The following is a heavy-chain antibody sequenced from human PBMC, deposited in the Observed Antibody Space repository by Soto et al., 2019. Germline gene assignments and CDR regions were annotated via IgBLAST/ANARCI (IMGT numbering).Heavy chain of an antibody. CDR2: TIPMFATA. V-gene: IGHV1-69*01. CDR1: GGSFSNYI. J-gene: IGHJ4*02. Sequence: QVHLVQSGAEVKKPGSSVKVSCKASGGSFSNYIFDWVRQAPGQGLEWMGGTIPMFATAQYAQKLQGRVTITADESTSTVYMDLTSLTSDDTAVYSCARGLFGQQWLVGFDTWGQGTLVTVSS. D-gene: IGHD6-19*01. CDR3: ARGLFGQQWLVGFDT.